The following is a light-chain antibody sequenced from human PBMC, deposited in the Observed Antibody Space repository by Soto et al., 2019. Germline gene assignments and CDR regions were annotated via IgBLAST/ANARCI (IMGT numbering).Light chain of an antibody. Sequence: DIVMTQSPDSLAVSLGERATINCKSSQSVLYSSNNKNYLAWYQQKPGQPPKLLIYWSSTRESGVPQRFSGSGSGTDFTLTISSLQAEDGAVYYCQQYFGSHLTFGGGTKVEIK. CDR1: QSVLYSSNNKNY. CDR2: WSS. J-gene: IGKJ4*01. V-gene: IGKV4-1*01. CDR3: QQYFGSHLT.